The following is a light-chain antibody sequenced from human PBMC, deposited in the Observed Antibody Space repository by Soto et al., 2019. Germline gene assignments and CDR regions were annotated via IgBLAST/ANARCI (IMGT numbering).Light chain of an antibody. CDR2: GAS. V-gene: IGKV3-20*01. J-gene: IGKJ1*01. CDR1: QSVSSSY. CDR3: QQYNYWPPWT. Sequence: EIVLTQSPGTLSLSPGERATLSCRASQSVSSSYLAWYQQKPGQAPRLVIYGASSRATGIPDRFSSSGSGTDFTVTISRLEPEDFAVYYCQQYNYWPPWTVGQGTKVEIK.